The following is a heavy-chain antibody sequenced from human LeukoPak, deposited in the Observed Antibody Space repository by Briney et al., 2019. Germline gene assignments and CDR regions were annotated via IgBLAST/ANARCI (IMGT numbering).Heavy chain of an antibody. CDR2: ITASGGNT. CDR1: GFTFSSNA. V-gene: IGHV3-23*01. Sequence: GGSLRLSCAASGFTFSSNAMGWVRQAPGKGLEWVSAITASGGNTYYADSVKGRFTISRDNSKNTLYLQVNSLRAEDTAVYYCAKGNGYSYGRYYFDYWGQGTLVTVSS. CDR3: AKGNGYSYGRYYFDY. D-gene: IGHD5-18*01. J-gene: IGHJ4*02.